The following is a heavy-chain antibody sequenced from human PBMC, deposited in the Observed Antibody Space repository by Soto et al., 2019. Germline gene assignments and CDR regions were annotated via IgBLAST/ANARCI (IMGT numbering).Heavy chain of an antibody. CDR1: GGIFNTYA. Sequence: QVQLVQSGPEVKEPGSSVKLTCKVSGGIFNTYAISWLRQAPVQGLEWMGGIIPILGTPNYAQRFQGRVTITADESTSTAYMELSRPRSDDTAVYYCARDPDYYGSGNYYNRIEFRGQGTLVSVSS. CDR3: ARDPDYYGSGNYYNRIEF. CDR2: IIPILGTP. D-gene: IGHD3-10*01. V-gene: IGHV1-69*01. J-gene: IGHJ4*02.